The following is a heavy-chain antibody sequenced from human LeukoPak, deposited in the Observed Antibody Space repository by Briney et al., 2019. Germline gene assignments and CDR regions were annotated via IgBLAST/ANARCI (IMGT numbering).Heavy chain of an antibody. Sequence: SETLSLTCTVSGGSISSYYWSWIRQPPGKGLEWIGYIYYSGSTNYNPSLKSRVTVSVDTANNQFSLKLSSVTAADTAVYYCARFQNWWGDDYGGRETLVTVPS. J-gene: IGHJ4*02. CDR1: GGSISSYY. V-gene: IGHV4-59*01. CDR3: ARFQNWWGDDY. CDR2: IYYSGST. D-gene: IGHD2-15*01.